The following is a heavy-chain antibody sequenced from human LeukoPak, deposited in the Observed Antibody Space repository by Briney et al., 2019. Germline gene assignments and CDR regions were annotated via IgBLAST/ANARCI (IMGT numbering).Heavy chain of an antibody. CDR3: ARGRAGIAAAGFDY. CDR2: ISFDGGNT. CDR1: GFTFSMSA. J-gene: IGHJ4*02. D-gene: IGHD6-13*01. Sequence: GGSLRLSCATSGFTFSMSAMHWVRRAPGKGLDWVAVISFDGGNTFYADSVKGRFSISRDNSKNTLYLQMHSLGLADTAVYFCARGRAGIAAAGFDYWGQGTLVTVSS. V-gene: IGHV3-30-3*01.